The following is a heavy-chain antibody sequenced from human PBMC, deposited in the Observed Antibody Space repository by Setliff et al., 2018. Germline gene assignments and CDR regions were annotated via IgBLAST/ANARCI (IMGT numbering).Heavy chain of an antibody. CDR2: ISSTGIPI. CDR3: VKDPSVYGADSGSI. V-gene: IGHV3-64D*09. D-gene: IGHD2-21*02. Sequence: GGSLRLSCSASGFTFSRYAMHWVRQAPRKGLESVSAISSTGIPIYYADSVKARFTVSRDDAQNTLYLQMSSLRTDDTAVYYCVKDPSVYGADSGSIWGQGTMVTVSS. CDR1: GFTFSRYA. J-gene: IGHJ3*02.